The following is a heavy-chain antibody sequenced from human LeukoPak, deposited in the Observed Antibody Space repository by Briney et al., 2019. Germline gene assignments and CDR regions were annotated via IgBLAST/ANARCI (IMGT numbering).Heavy chain of an antibody. D-gene: IGHD6-6*01. CDR2: IYYNGST. V-gene: IGHV4-31*03. Sequence: SQTLSLTCTVSGGSISSGGYYWTWIRQHPEKGLEWIGYIYYNGSTYYNPSLKNRITISADTSKNQFSLKVSSVTAADTAVYYCARGSSSSRPNFDYWGQGTLVTVSS. CDR1: GGSISSGGYY. CDR3: ARGSSSSRPNFDY. J-gene: IGHJ4*02.